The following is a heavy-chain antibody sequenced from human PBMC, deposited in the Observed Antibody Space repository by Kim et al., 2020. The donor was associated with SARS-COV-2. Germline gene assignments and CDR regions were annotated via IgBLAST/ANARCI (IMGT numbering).Heavy chain of an antibody. CDR3: ARDSYCSSTSCYDY. Sequence: AQGFQGRFVFSLDTSVSTAYLQISSLKAEDTAVYYCARDSYCSSTSCYDYWGQGTLVTVSS. D-gene: IGHD2-2*01. J-gene: IGHJ4*02. V-gene: IGHV7-4-1*02.